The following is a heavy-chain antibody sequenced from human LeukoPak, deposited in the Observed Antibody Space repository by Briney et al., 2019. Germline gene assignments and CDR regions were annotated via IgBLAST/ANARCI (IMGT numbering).Heavy chain of an antibody. CDR3: ARMSIAAHPGDY. CDR1: GGTFSSYA. Sequence: SVKVSCKASGGTFSSYAISWVRQAPGQGLEWMGGIIPIFGTANYAQKFQGRVAITTDESTSTAYMELSSLRSEDTAVYYCARMSIAAHPGDYWGQGTLVTVSS. CDR2: IIPIFGTA. V-gene: IGHV1-69*05. D-gene: IGHD6-6*01. J-gene: IGHJ4*02.